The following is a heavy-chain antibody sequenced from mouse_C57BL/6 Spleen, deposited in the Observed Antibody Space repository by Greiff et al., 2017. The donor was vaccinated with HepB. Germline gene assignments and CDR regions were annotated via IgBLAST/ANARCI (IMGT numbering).Heavy chain of an antibody. D-gene: IGHD1-1*01. CDR2: IYPGSGST. J-gene: IGHJ1*03. Sequence: VQLQQPGAELVKPGASVKMSCKASGYTFTSYWITWVKQRPGQGLEWIGDIYPGSGSTNYTEKYKSKATLTVDTSSSTAYMQLSSLTSEDSAVYYCARREGYYGSSYRYFDVGGTGPTVTVSS. V-gene: IGHV1-55*01. CDR3: ARREGYYGSSYRYFDV. CDR1: GYTFTSYW.